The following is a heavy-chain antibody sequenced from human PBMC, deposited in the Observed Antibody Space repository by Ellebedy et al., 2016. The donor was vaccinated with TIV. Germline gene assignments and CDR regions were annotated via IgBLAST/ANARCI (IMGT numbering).Heavy chain of an antibody. J-gene: IGHJ6*03. Sequence: SVKVSXKASRGTFSSYVISWVRQAPGQGLEWMGRIIPILGIPNYAQKFQGRVTITADESTNTAYMELNSLRSEDTAVYYCARGRPLGSYFYMDVWGKGTTVTVTS. CDR2: IIPILGIP. CDR3: ARGRPLGSYFYMDV. D-gene: IGHD1-26*01. CDR1: RGTFSSYV. V-gene: IGHV1-69*04.